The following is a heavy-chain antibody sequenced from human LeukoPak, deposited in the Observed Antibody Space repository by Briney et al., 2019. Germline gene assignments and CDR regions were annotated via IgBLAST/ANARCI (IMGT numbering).Heavy chain of an antibody. CDR1: GGSFSGYY. Sequence: SETLSLTCAVYGGSFSGYYWSWIRQPPGKGLEWIGYIYYSGSTNYNPSLKSRVTISVDTSKNQFSLKLSSVTAADTAVYYCARDGSGSYYANWFDPWGQGTLVTVSS. V-gene: IGHV4-59*01. CDR3: ARDGSGSYYANWFDP. D-gene: IGHD3-10*01. CDR2: IYYSGST. J-gene: IGHJ5*02.